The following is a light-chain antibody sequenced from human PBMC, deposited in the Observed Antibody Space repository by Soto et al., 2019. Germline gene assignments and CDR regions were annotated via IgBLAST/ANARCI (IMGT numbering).Light chain of an antibody. CDR2: EVS. J-gene: IGLJ2*01. CDR3: SSYAGGNNLV. V-gene: IGLV2-8*01. CDR1: SSDVGGYNF. Sequence: QSALTQPPSASGSPGQSVTISCTGTSSDVGGYNFVSWYQQHPGKAPKLMIYEVSKRPSGVPDRFSGSKSGNTASPTVSGLQAGDEADYYCSSYAGGNNLVFGGGTK.